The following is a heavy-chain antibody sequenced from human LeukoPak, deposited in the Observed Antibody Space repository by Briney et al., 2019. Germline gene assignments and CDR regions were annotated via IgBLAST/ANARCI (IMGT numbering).Heavy chain of an antibody. Sequence: SSETLSLTCTVSGGSISSSSYYWGWIRQPPGKGLEWIGSIYYSGSTYYNPSLKSRVTISVDTSKHQFSLKLSSVTAADTAVYYCARGSWYHLYYFDYWGQGTLVTVSS. V-gene: IGHV4-39*01. CDR1: GGSISSSSYY. CDR3: ARGSWYHLYYFDY. CDR2: IYYSGST. J-gene: IGHJ4*02. D-gene: IGHD6-13*01.